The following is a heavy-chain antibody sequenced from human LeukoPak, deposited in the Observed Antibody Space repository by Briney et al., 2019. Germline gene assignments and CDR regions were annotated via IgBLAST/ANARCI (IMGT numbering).Heavy chain of an antibody. J-gene: IGHJ4*02. CDR1: GFTFSSYS. V-gene: IGHV3-48*01. CDR3: AKAAYYYDSSGSGSNFGY. Sequence: GGSLRLSCAASGFTFSSYSMNWVRQAPGKGLEWVSYISSSSSTIYYADSVKGRFTISGDNAKNSLYLQMNSLRAEDTAVYYCAKAAYYYDSSGSGSNFGYWGQGTLVTVSS. CDR2: ISSSSSTI. D-gene: IGHD3-22*01.